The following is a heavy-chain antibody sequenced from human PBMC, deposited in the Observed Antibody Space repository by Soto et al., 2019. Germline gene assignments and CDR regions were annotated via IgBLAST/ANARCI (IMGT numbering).Heavy chain of an antibody. Sequence: QVQLVQSGAELKKPGSSVKVSGKASEGPFGSYAISWVRQPPGKGLDWMGGIIPIFGTANYAQKFQGRVTITADESTSTAYMELSSLRSEDTAVYYCARVRAYGDHRFAFDIWGQGTMVTVSS. D-gene: IGHD4-17*01. CDR1: EGPFGSYA. V-gene: IGHV1-69*01. J-gene: IGHJ3*02. CDR3: ARVRAYGDHRFAFDI. CDR2: IIPIFGTA.